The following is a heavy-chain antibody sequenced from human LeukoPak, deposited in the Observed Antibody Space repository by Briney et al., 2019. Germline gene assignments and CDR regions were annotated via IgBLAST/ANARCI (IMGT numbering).Heavy chain of an antibody. Sequence: ASVKVSCKASGYTFTSYGISWVRQATGQGLEWMGWMSPNSDNTGYAQKFQGRVTFTRDTSISTAYMELRSLTSEDTAVYYCARDYGGSSGWFDPWGRGTLVTVSS. J-gene: IGHJ5*02. D-gene: IGHD4-23*01. CDR1: GYTFTSYG. CDR2: MSPNSDNT. V-gene: IGHV1-8*02. CDR3: ARDYGGSSGWFDP.